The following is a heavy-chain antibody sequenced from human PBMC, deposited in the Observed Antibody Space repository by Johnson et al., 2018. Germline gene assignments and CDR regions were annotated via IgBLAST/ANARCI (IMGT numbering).Heavy chain of an antibody. J-gene: IGHJ1*01. Sequence: QVQLVESGGGVVPPGRSLRLSCVASGFTFSSYGMPGVRQAPGKGREWVAVISYDGSNKYYVDSGTGRFTISRDNSKNTLYPQMKRLRAEDTAVFYCAGAPVVVAATGPAEYFQHWGQGTLVIVSS. CDR3: AGAPVVVAATGPAEYFQH. D-gene: IGHD2-15*01. V-gene: IGHV3-30*03. CDR1: GFTFSSYG. CDR2: ISYDGSNK.